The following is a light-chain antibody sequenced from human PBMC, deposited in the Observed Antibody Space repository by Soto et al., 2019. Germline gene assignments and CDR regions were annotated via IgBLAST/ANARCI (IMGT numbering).Light chain of an antibody. J-gene: IGLJ3*02. V-gene: IGLV7-43*01. CDR1: TGAVTGGSY. Sequence: QAVVTQEPSLTVSPGGTVTLTCASSTGAVTGGSYANWFQQKPGQPPRVLIYSTSNKHSWTPARFSGSLLGGKAALTLSGAQPEDEAEYYCLLFYGGSWVFGGGTKVTVL. CDR3: LLFYGGSWV. CDR2: STS.